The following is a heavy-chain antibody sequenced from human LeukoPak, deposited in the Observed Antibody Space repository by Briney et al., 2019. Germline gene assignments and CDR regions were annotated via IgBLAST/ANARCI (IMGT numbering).Heavy chain of an antibody. D-gene: IGHD1-14*01. CDR3: ARGPRHCYHPLDY. Sequence: GGSLRLSCAASRFTFSSYWMHWVRQAPGKGLVWVSRINSDGSSTSYADSVKGRFTISRDNAKNTLYLQINSWRAEDTAVYYSARGPRHCYHPLDYWGQGTLVTVSS. CDR2: INSDGSST. J-gene: IGHJ4*02. CDR1: RFTFSSYW. V-gene: IGHV3-74*01.